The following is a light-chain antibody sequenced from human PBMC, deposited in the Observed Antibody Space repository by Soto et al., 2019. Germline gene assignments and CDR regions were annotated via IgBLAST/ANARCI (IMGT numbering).Light chain of an antibody. CDR2: AAS. J-gene: IGKJ4*01. Sequence: DIQMTQSPSSLSAAVGDRVTITCRASQSISDYLAWFQQKPGKAPKSLIYAASRLQSGVPSRFSGSGSGTDFTLTISRLQNEDSAIYYCQQYSGFTSFGGGTRVEI. CDR1: QSISDY. CDR3: QQYSGFTS. V-gene: IGKV1-16*01.